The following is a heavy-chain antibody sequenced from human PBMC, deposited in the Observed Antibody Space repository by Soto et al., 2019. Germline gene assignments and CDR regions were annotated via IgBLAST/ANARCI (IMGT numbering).Heavy chain of an antibody. Sequence: QVQLVQSGAEVKKPGASVKVSCKASGYTFTSYYMHWVRQAPGQGLEWLGIINPSGGSTSYAQKFQGRVTMTRDTSTSIVYMELSSLRSEDTAVYNCARGDSYWYFDLWGRGSLVSVSS. CDR2: INPSGGST. CDR1: GYTFTSYY. V-gene: IGHV1-46*01. CDR3: ARGDSYWYFDL. D-gene: IGHD3-22*01. J-gene: IGHJ2*01.